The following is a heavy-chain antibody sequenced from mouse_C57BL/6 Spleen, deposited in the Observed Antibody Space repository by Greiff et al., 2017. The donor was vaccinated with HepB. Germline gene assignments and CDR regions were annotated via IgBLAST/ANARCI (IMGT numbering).Heavy chain of an antibody. J-gene: IGHJ3*01. Sequence: VHVKQSGPELVKPGASVKISCKASGYSFTGYYMNWVKQSPEKSLEWIGEINPSTGGTTYNQKFKAKATLTVDKSSSTAYMQLKSLTSEDSAVYYCARGVTTVVDSGFAYWGQGTLVTVSA. CDR3: ARGVTTVVDSGFAY. D-gene: IGHD1-1*01. CDR1: GYSFTGYY. V-gene: IGHV1-42*01. CDR2: INPSTGGT.